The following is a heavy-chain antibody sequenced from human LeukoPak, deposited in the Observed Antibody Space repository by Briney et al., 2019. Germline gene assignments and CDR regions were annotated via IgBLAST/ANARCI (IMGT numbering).Heavy chain of an antibody. CDR1: GGTVSSYA. J-gene: IGHJ6*02. V-gene: IGHV1-69*13. Sequence: SVKVSCKASGGTVSSYAISWVRQAPGQGLEWMGGIIPIFGTANYAQKFQGRVTITADESTSTAYMELSSLRSEDTAVYYCAREHLTIFGETYGMDVWGQGTTVTVSS. D-gene: IGHD3-3*01. CDR3: AREHLTIFGETYGMDV. CDR2: IIPIFGTA.